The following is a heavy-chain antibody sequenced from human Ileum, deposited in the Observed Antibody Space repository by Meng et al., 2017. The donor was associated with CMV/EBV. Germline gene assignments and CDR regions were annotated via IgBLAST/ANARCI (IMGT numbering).Heavy chain of an antibody. J-gene: IGHJ4*02. CDR1: GYTFTSNN. CDR2: NDTNTGNP. V-gene: IGHV7-4-1*02. Sequence: QVHLVQSWSELKKPGASVKVSCKTSGYTFTSNNIIWVRQAPGQGPEWMGWNDTNTGNPTYVQDFTGRFVFSLDTSVNTAYLQISSLRAEDTAVYYCTRGAGAHSSKFDFWGRGTLVTVSS. CDR3: TRGAGAHSSKFDF. D-gene: IGHD6-19*01.